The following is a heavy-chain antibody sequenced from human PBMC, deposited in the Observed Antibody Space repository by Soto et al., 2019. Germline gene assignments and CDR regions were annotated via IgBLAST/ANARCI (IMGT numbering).Heavy chain of an antibody. CDR2: IWYDGSNK. D-gene: IGHD2-21*02. J-gene: IGHJ5*02. Sequence: GGSLRLSCAASGFTFSSYGMHWVRQAPGKGLEWVAVIWYDGSNKYYADSVKGRFTISRDNSKNMLYLQMNSLRAEDTAVYYCARDRLAYCGGDCYSPFDPWGQGTLVTVSS. CDR3: ARDRLAYCGGDCYSPFDP. CDR1: GFTFSSYG. V-gene: IGHV3-33*01.